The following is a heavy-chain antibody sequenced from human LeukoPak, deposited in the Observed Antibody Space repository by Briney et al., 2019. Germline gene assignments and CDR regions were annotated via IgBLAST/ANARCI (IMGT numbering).Heavy chain of an antibody. CDR3: ARDRWYDKSDYYYNLDH. Sequence: ASVKVSCKASGYTFNNYGISWVRQAPGQGLEWMGWISGYNGETNNAQKVQGRVTMTTDTSTSTAYMELRSLRSDDTAVYYCARDRWYDKSDYYYNLDHWGQGTLVTVSS. J-gene: IGHJ4*02. D-gene: IGHD3-22*01. V-gene: IGHV1-18*01. CDR1: GYTFNNYG. CDR2: ISGYNGET.